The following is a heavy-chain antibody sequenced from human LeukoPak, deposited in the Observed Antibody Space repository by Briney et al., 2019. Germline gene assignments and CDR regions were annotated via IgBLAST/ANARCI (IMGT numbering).Heavy chain of an antibody. CDR3: ARDFRKDGYNLLDY. CDR2: IIPIFGTA. V-gene: IGHV1-69*05. J-gene: IGHJ4*02. D-gene: IGHD5-24*01. CDR1: GGTFSSYA. Sequence: SVKVSRKASGGTFSSYAISWVRQAPGQGLEWMGRIIPIFGTANYAQKFQGRVTITTDESTSTAYMELSSLRSEDTAVYYCARDFRKDGYNLLDYWGQGTLVTVSS.